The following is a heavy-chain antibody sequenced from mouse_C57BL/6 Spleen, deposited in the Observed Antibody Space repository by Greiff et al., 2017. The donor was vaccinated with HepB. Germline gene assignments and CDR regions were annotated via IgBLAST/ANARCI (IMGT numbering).Heavy chain of an antibody. J-gene: IGHJ4*01. V-gene: IGHV1-54*01. CDR1: GYAFTNYL. Sequence: VQLQQSGAELVRPGTSVKVSCKASGYAFTNYLIEWVKQRPGQGLEWIGVINPGSGGTNYNEKFKGKATLTADKSSSTAYMQLSSLTSEDSAVYVCARARYGKGAMDYWGQGTSVTVSS. CDR3: ARARYGKGAMDY. CDR2: INPGSGGT. D-gene: IGHD2-1*01.